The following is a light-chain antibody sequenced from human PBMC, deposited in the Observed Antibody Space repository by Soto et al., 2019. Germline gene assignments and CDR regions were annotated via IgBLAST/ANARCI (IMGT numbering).Light chain of an antibody. V-gene: IGKV3-15*01. Sequence: EIVMTQSSATLSVSPGERATLSCRASQTISSDLAWYQQKPGQAPRLLMYGASTRAIGVPARFSGSGSGTEFTLTISSLQSEDFAVYYCQQHNNWPWTFGQGTKVEIK. CDR1: QTISSD. J-gene: IGKJ1*01. CDR2: GAS. CDR3: QQHNNWPWT.